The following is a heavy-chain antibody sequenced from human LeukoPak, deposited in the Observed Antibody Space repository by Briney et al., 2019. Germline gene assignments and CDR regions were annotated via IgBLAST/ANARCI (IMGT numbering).Heavy chain of an antibody. D-gene: IGHD3/OR15-3a*01. V-gene: IGHV3-30*02. CDR3: ANTPWNTETALAC. CDR1: GFTFSSYG. CDR2: IRYDGSNK. Sequence: GGPLRLSCAASGFTFSSYGMHWGRQAPGKGLEWVAFIRYDGSNKYYADSVKGRFTISRDNSKNTLYLQMNSLRAEDTAVYYCANTPWNTETALACWGQGTLVTVSS. J-gene: IGHJ4*02.